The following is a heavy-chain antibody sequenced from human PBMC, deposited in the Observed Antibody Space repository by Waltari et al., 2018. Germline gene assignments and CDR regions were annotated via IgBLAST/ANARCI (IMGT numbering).Heavy chain of an antibody. CDR1: GYSISSGYY. CDR3: ARAGGDYLRGWFDP. J-gene: IGHJ5*02. Sequence: QVQLQEPGPGLVKPSETLSLTCAVSGYSISSGYYWCWIRQPPGNGLAWIGSSYHSGSTYYNPYLKSRVTISVDTSKNQFSLKLSSVTAADTAVYYCARAGGDYLRGWFDPWGQGTLVTVSS. D-gene: IGHD4-17*01. CDR2: SYHSGST. V-gene: IGHV4-38-2*01.